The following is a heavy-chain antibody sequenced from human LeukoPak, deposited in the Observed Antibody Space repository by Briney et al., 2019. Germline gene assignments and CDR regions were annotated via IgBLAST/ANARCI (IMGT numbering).Heavy chain of an antibody. CDR1: GFTFSSYW. D-gene: IGHD4-23*01. CDR2: IASDGSST. Sequence: GGSLRLSCAASGFTFSSYWMNWVRQAPGKGLVWVSRIASDGSSTTYTDSVKGRFSISRDNAKNTLYLQMNSLRVEDTAVYYCARGRPHGNDYWGQGTLVTVSS. CDR3: ARGRPHGNDY. J-gene: IGHJ4*02. V-gene: IGHV3-74*01.